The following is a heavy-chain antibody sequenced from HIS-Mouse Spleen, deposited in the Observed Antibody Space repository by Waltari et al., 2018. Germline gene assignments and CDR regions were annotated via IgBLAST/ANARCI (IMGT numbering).Heavy chain of an antibody. Sequence: QLQLQESGPGLVKPSETLSLACPVSGGSISSRSYSWGGIRQPPGKGLEWIGSIYSSGSTYYNPSLKSRVTISVDTSKNQFSLKLSSVTAADTAVYYCAREIPYSSSWYDWYFDLWGRGTLVTVSS. V-gene: IGHV4-39*07. J-gene: IGHJ2*01. D-gene: IGHD6-13*01. CDR1: GGSISSRSYS. CDR3: AREIPYSSSWYDWYFDL. CDR2: IYSSGST.